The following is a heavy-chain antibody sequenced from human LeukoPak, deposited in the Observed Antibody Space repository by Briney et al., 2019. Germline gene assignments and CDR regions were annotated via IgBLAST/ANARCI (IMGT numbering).Heavy chain of an antibody. J-gene: IGHJ3*02. CDR3: ARAFVPLLPYFDSPLSI. V-gene: IGHV1-2*02. Sequence: ASVKVSCKASGYTFTGYYMHWGRQAPGEGVEWSVGMKPDGGGTNYAQKFRGMVTMTRDTSITTAYMRRSMLRSDETPGDYCARAFVPLLPYFDSPLSIWPQGTMVTVSS. CDR2: MKPDGGGT. CDR1: GYTFTGYY. D-gene: IGHD3-9*01.